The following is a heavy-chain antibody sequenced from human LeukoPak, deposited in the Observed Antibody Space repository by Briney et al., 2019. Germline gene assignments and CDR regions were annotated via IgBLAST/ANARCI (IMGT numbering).Heavy chain of an antibody. J-gene: IGHJ4*02. CDR1: GFTFSSYA. V-gene: IGHV3-30*01. CDR2: ISYDGSNK. Sequence: GGSLRLSWAAAGFTFSSYAMHWVRQAPGKGLDWVAVISYDGSNKYYADSVKGRFTISRDNSKNTLYLQMNSLRAEHTDVYYRASDPPTFDYWGQGTMVTVSS. CDR3: ASDPPTFDY.